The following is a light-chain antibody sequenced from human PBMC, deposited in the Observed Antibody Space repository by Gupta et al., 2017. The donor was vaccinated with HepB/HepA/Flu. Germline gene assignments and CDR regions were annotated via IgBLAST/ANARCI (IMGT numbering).Light chain of an antibody. CDR3: ATWDDSLSGYD. CDR1: SSNIGSNY. Sequence: QSVLTQPPSASGTPGQRVTISCSGSSSNIGSNYVYWYQQFPGTAPKLLIYRNNQRPSGVPDRFSGSKSGTSASLAISGLQSDDEADYYCATWDDSLSGYDFGNETNVTVL. J-gene: IGLJ1*01. CDR2: RNN. V-gene: IGLV1-47*01.